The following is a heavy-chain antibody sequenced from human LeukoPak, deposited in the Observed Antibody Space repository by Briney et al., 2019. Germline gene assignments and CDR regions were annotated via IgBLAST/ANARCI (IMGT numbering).Heavy chain of an antibody. V-gene: IGHV3-23*01. Sequence: GGSLRLSCAASGFTFSTYVMSWVRQAPGKGLEWVSTISGSGGSSHYADSVKGRFTISRDNSKNTLDLQMNSLRAEDTAVYYCAKEASSGWFKPRTRYYFDYWGQGTLVTVSS. J-gene: IGHJ4*02. CDR1: GFTFSTYV. D-gene: IGHD6-19*01. CDR2: ISGSGGSS. CDR3: AKEASSGWFKPRTRYYFDY.